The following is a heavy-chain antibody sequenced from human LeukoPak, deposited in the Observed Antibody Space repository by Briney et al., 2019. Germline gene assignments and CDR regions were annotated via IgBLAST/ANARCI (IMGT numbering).Heavy chain of an antibody. V-gene: IGHV4-61*02. CDR1: GGSISSGSYY. J-gene: IGHJ3*02. Sequence: SQTLSLTCTVSGGSISSGSYYWSWIRQPAGKGLEWIGRIYTSGSTNYNPSLKSRVTISVDTSKNQFSLKLSSVTAADTAVYYCAAKPMTTVTIDAFDIWGQGTMVTVSS. D-gene: IGHD4-17*01. CDR3: AAKPMTTVTIDAFDI. CDR2: IYTSGST.